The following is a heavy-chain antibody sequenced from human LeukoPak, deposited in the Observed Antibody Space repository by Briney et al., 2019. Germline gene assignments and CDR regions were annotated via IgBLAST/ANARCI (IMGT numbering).Heavy chain of an antibody. CDR1: GFIFSSYG. D-gene: IGHD2-21*02. CDR2: IMQDGSEK. V-gene: IGHV3-7*01. CDR3: VSPPLVTAIAAFDI. J-gene: IGHJ3*02. Sequence: TAGSLRLSCAASGFIFSSYGMHWVRQAPGKGLAWVVNIMQDGSEKYYVDSVKRRFTISRDNAKNSLYLQMNSLRAEDTAVYYCVSPPLVTAIAAFDIWGQGKMVTASP.